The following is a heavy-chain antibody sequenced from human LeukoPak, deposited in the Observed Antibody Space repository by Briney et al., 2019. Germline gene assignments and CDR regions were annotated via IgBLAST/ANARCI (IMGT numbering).Heavy chain of an antibody. D-gene: IGHD2-8*01. CDR3: ARGGYCADGVGDLDY. J-gene: IGHJ4*02. Sequence: PGGSLRLSCAASGFTFASYDMNWVRQAPGKGLEWVSYTSSSGSTIYYADSVKGRFTISRDNAKTSLYLQRSSLRAEDTAVYYCARGGYCADGVGDLDYWGQGTLVTVSS. V-gene: IGHV3-48*03. CDR2: TSSSGSTI. CDR1: GFTFASYD.